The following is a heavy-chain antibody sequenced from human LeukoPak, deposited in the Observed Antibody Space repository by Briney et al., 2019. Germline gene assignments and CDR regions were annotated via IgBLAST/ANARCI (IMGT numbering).Heavy chain of an antibody. J-gene: IGHJ4*02. D-gene: IGHD4-17*01. CDR1: GFAVSSNY. CDR2: IYSGGST. Sequence: PGGSLRLSCAASGFAVSSNYMSWVRQAPGKGLEWVSVIYSGGSTYYADSVKGRFTISRDNSKNTLYLQMNSLRAEDTAVYYCARDGVTTGLDYWGQGTLVTVSS. V-gene: IGHV3-53*01. CDR3: ARDGVTTGLDY.